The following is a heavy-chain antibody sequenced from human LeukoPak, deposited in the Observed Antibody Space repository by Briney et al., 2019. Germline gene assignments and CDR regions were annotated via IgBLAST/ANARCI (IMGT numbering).Heavy chain of an antibody. D-gene: IGHD3-22*01. J-gene: IGHJ2*01. CDR3: ARGPLRYYDSSGYWYFDL. Sequence: SETLSLTCAVYGGSFSGYYWSWIRQPPGKGLEWIGEINHSGSPNYNPSLKSRVTISVDTSKNQFSLKLSSVTAADTAVYYCARGPLRYYDSSGYWYFDLWGRGTLVTVSS. V-gene: IGHV4-34*01. CDR2: INHSGSP. CDR1: GGSFSGYY.